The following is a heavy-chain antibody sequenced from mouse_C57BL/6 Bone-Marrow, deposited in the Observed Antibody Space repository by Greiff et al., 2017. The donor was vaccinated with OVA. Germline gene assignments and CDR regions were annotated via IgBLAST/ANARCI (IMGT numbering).Heavy chain of an antibody. CDR2: ISSGSSTI. CDR3: ARFAY. CDR1: GFTFSDYG. V-gene: IGHV5-17*01. Sequence: EVQVVESGGGLVKPGGSLKLSCAASGFTFSDYGMHWVRQAPEKGLEWVAYISSGSSTIYYADTVKGRFTISGDKDKNSLFLQMTSLRSEDTTMYYCARFAYWGQGTLVTVSA. J-gene: IGHJ3*01.